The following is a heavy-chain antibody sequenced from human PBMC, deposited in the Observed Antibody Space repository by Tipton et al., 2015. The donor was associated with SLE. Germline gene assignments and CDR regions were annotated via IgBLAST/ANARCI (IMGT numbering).Heavy chain of an antibody. V-gene: IGHV3-74*03. Sequence: SLRLSCAASGFTFRSYWMHWVRQAPGKGLVWVARINEDGSGTEYADSVGGRFTISRDNAKNTLYLQMNSLRAEDTAVYYCARDLGYSYGYPVDYFYHYGMDVWGQGTTVTVSS. CDR2: INEDGSGT. D-gene: IGHD5-18*01. CDR1: GFTFRSYW. J-gene: IGHJ6*02. CDR3: ARDLGYSYGYPVDYFYHYGMDV.